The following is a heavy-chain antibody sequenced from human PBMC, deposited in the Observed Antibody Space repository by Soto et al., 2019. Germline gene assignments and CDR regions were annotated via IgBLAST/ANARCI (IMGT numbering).Heavy chain of an antibody. D-gene: IGHD1-26*01. Sequence: SETLSLTCTVSGDSLSKNYWSWSQQPAGKGLEWIGLIYTSWSTNYNPSLKSRVTMSIDTSNEHFSLSLKSVTAADTAVYYCARTVGAAYYFDFWGQGALVTVSS. CDR2: IYTSWST. CDR3: ARTVGAAYYFDF. V-gene: IGHV4-4*07. J-gene: IGHJ4*02. CDR1: GDSLSKNY.